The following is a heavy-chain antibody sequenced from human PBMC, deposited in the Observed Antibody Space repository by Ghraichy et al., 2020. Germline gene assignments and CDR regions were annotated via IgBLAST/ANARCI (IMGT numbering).Heavy chain of an antibody. V-gene: IGHV3-7*03. J-gene: IGHJ6*02. CDR2: VSRDGSDS. Sequence: GRQGPGRGVGGGAWVSRDGSDSYGRGAVRGRCTISRDNAKNAVDLKMNSLRAEDAAVYYCARDFSIFGVSKGVMDVWGQGTTVTVSS. D-gene: IGHD3-3*01. CDR3: ARDFSIFGVSKGVMDV.